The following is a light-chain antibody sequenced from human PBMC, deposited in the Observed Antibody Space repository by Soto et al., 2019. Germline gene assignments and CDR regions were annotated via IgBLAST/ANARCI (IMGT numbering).Light chain of an antibody. CDR3: QSYDSSLSGSV. CDR1: NSNIGAGYD. CDR2: GNT. Sequence: QSVLTQPPSMSGAPGQRVTISCTGSNSNIGAGYDVHWYQQLPGTAPKLLLYGNTNRPSGVPDRFSGSKSGTSASLAITGLQADDVADYYCQSYDSSLSGSVFGGGTQLTVL. V-gene: IGLV1-40*01. J-gene: IGLJ2*01.